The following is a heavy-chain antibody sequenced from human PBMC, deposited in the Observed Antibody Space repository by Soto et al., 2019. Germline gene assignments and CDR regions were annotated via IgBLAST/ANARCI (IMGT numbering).Heavy chain of an antibody. CDR3: AKDIVLMVYAIRDAFDI. CDR1: GFTFSSYA. Sequence: GGPLRLSCAASGFTFSSYAMSWVRQAPGKGLEWVSAISGSGGSTYYADSVKGRFTISRDNSKNTLYLQMNSLRAEDTAVYYCAKDIVLMVYAIRDAFDIWGQGTMVTVSS. V-gene: IGHV3-23*01. CDR2: ISGSGGST. J-gene: IGHJ3*02. D-gene: IGHD2-8*01.